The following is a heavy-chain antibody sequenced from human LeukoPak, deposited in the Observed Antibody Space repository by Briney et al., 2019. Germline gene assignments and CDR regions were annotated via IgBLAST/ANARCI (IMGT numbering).Heavy chain of an antibody. D-gene: IGHD2-15*01. CDR1: GFTVSSNY. CDR2: IYSGGST. J-gene: IGHJ5*02. V-gene: IGHV3-53*01. CDR3: ARSKSGGSCYDP. Sequence: GGSLRLSCAASGFTVSSNYMSWVRQALGKGLEWVAVIYSGGSTYYADSVKGRFTISRDNSKNTLYLQMNSLRAEDTAVYYCARSKSGGSCYDPWGQGTLVTVSS.